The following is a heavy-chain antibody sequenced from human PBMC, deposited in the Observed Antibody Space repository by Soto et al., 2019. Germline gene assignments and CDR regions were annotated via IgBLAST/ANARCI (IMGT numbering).Heavy chain of an antibody. CDR1: GFTVSSNY. CDR2: IHSGGST. J-gene: IGHJ4*02. V-gene: IGHV3-66*01. Sequence: EVQLVESGGGLVQPGGSLRLSCAASGFTVSSNYMSWVRQAPGKGLEWVSVIHSGGSTHYADSVKGRFTISRDNSKNTLYFQMNSLRAEDTAVYYCARGGKLRFLEWLLYSLDHWGQGTLVTVSS. D-gene: IGHD3-3*01. CDR3: ARGGKLRFLEWLLYSLDH.